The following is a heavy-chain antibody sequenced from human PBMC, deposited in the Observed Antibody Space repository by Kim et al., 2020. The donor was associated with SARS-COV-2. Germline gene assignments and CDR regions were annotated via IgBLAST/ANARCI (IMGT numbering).Heavy chain of an antibody. CDR2: IYYTGNT. J-gene: IGHJ4*02. D-gene: IGHD6-19*01. V-gene: IGHV4-39*01. CDR1: GVSISSGRYY. CDR3: ARLDPYNSDWSLDY. Sequence: SETLSLTCTVSGVSISSGRYYWVWIRQPPGKGLEWIGSIYYTGNTYYNPSLKSRVTISGDTSKSQFSLILNSVTAADTAVYYCARLDPYNSDWSLDYWGQGTLVTVSS.